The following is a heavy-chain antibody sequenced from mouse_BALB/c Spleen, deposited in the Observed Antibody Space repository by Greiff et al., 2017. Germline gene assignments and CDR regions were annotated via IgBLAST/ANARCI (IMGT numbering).Heavy chain of an antibody. J-gene: IGHJ3*01. V-gene: IGHV5-9-4*01. D-gene: IGHD1-1*01. Sequence: EVQRVESGGGLVKPGGSLKLSCAASGFTFSSYAMSWVRQSPEKRLEWVAEISSGGSYTYYPDTVTGRFTISRDNAKNTLYLEMSSLRSEDTAMYYCARDRDYYGSSGFAYWGQGTLVTVSA. CDR3: ARDRDYYGSSGFAY. CDR1: GFTFSSYA. CDR2: ISSGGSYT.